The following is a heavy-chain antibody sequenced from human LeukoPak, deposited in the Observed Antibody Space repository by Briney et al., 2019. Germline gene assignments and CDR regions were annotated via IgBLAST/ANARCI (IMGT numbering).Heavy chain of an antibody. J-gene: IGHJ5*02. CDR3: ARSLALAAAGTYSWFDP. CDR2: INPNSGGT. D-gene: IGHD6-13*01. Sequence: GASVKVSCKASGGTFNSYAISWVRQAPGQGLEWMGWINPNSGGTNYAQKFQGRVTMTRDTSISTAYMELSRLRSDDTAVYYCARSLALAAAGTYSWFDPWGQGTLVTVSS. CDR1: GGTFNSYA. V-gene: IGHV1-2*02.